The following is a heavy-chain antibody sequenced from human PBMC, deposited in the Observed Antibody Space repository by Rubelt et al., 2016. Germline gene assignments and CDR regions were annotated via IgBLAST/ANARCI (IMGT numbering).Heavy chain of an antibody. CDR1: GYTFTGYY. CDR3: TRGLVADWFDP. J-gene: IGHJ5*02. D-gene: IGHD2-15*01. V-gene: IGHV1-2*02. CDR2: INNKHGGT. Sequence: QVHLVQSGAEVKKPGASVKVSCTASGYTFTGYYTHWVRQAPGQGLEWMGWINNKHGGTHSAEKFQGRVPLTSDTSTSAADMERNSLRSDDTAVYYCTRGLVADWFDPWGQGTLVIVSS.